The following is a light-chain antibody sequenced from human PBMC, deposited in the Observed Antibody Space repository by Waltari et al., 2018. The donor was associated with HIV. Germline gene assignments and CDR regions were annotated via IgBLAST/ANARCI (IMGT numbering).Light chain of an antibody. CDR3: QSYDSSLSGSSV. CDR1: SSNIRAGYD. CDR2: GNS. Sequence: QSVLTQPPSVSGAPGQRVTIPCTGSSSNIRAGYDVHWYQQLPGTAPKLLIYGNSNRPSGVPDRFSGSKSGTSASLAITGLQAEDEADYYCQSYDSSLSGSSVFGTGTKVTVL. V-gene: IGLV1-40*01. J-gene: IGLJ1*01.